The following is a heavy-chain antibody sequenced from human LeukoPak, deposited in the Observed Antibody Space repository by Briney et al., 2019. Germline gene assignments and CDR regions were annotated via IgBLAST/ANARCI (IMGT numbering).Heavy chain of an antibody. CDR3: ARAPLLYFDWCYFDY. CDR2: ISGSDGTT. Sequence: GGSQRLSCAASGFTFSSYAMSWVRQAPGKGLEWVSSISGSDGTTYYADSVKGRFTISRDNSKYTLSLQMNSLRVEDTAVYYCARAPLLYFDWCYFDYWGQGTLVTVSS. D-gene: IGHD3-9*01. J-gene: IGHJ4*02. CDR1: GFTFSSYA. V-gene: IGHV3-23*01.